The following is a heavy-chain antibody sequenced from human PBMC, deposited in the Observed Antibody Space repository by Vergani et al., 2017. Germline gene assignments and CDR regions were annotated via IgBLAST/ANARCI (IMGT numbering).Heavy chain of an antibody. Sequence: EVQLVESGGGLVQPGRSLRLSCTASGFTFGDYAMSWVRQAPGKGLEWVGFIRSKAYGGTTEYAASVKGRFTISRDDSKSIAYLQMNSLKTEDTAVYYCTRPPDTSPCYYYYMDVWGKGTTVTVSS. V-gene: IGHV3-49*04. CDR2: IRSKAYGGTT. J-gene: IGHJ6*03. CDR1: GFTFGDYA. CDR3: TRPPDTSPCYYYYMDV.